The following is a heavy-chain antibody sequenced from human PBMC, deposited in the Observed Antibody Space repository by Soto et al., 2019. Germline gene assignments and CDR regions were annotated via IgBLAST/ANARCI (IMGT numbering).Heavy chain of an antibody. CDR3: AKDWRVFSDYYYYGMDV. CDR2: ISYDGSNK. V-gene: IGHV3-30*18. D-gene: IGHD3-9*01. CDR1: GFTFSSYG. J-gene: IGHJ6*02. Sequence: GGSLRLSCAASGFTFSSYGMHWVRQAPGKGLEWVAVISYDGSNKYYADSVKGRFTISRDNSKNTLYLQMNSLRAEDTAVYYCAKDWRVFSDYYYYGMDVWGQGTTVTVSS.